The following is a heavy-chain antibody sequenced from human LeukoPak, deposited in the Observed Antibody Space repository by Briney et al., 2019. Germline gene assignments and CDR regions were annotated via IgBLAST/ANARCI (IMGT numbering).Heavy chain of an antibody. Sequence: GGSLRLSCAASGFTFGSFGMYWVRQAPGKGLEWVAAVSFDGDNEDYGDSVKGRFTISRDNSKNTLYLQMNSLRAEDTAVYYCASGGCSGTTCSFRHWGQGTLVTVSS. CDR1: GFTFGSFG. CDR3: ASGGCSGTTCSFRH. D-gene: IGHD2-2*01. J-gene: IGHJ1*01. V-gene: IGHV3-30*04. CDR2: VSFDGDNE.